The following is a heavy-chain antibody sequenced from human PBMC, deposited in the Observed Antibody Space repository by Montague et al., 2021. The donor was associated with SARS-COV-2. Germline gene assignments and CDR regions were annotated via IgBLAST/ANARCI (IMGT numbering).Heavy chain of an antibody. D-gene: IGHD1-26*01. CDR2: MYYTGTT. CDR1: GDFITSTVSY. Sequence: LRPSCAVSGDFITSTVSYWVWVRQSPGKGLEWIGNMYYTGTTYHNPSLTSRVTISVDTSKNQFSLRLDSVTAADTALYYCARHFRPGATEGYYYGMDVWGQGTAVTVSS. V-gene: IGHV4-39*01. J-gene: IGHJ6*02. CDR3: ARHFRPGATEGYYYGMDV.